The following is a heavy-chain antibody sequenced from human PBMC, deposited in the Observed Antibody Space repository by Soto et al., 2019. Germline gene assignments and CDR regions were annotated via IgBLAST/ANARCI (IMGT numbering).Heavy chain of an antibody. CDR3: ARGSLGGKYRAFDV. D-gene: IGHD1-26*01. J-gene: IGHJ3*01. CDR2: INPTRGT. V-gene: IGHV4-34*01. Sequence: LPQTCSAGIPTSTANFVARLRQSPGKGLEWIGEINPTRGTNYNPSLKSRVAISIEVSRNQFSLTLRSVTAADTAVYYCARGSLGGKYRAFDVWGQGRVV. CDR1: IPTSTANF.